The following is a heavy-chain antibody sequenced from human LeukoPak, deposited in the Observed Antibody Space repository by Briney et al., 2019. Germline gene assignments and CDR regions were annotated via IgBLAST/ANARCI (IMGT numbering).Heavy chain of an antibody. CDR3: AKDGRLRQYI. CDR2: ISGSGGST. D-gene: IGHD4-17*01. J-gene: IGHJ3*02. V-gene: IGHV3-23*01. CDR1: GFTFSTYA. Sequence: GGSLRLSCAASGFTFSTYAVTWVRQAPGKGLEWVSAISGSGGSTYYADSVKGRFTISRDNSKNTLYLQMNSLRAEDTAVYYCAKDGRLRQYIWGQGTMVTVSS.